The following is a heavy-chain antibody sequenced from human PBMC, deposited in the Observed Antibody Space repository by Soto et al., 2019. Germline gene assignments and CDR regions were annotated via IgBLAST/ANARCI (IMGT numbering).Heavy chain of an antibody. Sequence: SETLSLTCTVSGGSISSYYWSWFRQSPGKRMEWIGYVHHSWGSSYNPSLQSRVAISLDTSKSQFSLKVTSVTATDTAVYYCARQGFGPLHGLVDVWGQGTMVTVSS. J-gene: IGHJ6*02. D-gene: IGHD3-10*01. CDR2: VHHSWGS. V-gene: IGHV4-59*08. CDR3: ARQGFGPLHGLVDV. CDR1: GGSISSYY.